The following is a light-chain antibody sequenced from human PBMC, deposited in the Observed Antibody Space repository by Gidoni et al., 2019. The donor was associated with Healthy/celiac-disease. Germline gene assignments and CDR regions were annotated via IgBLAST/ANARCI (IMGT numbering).Light chain of an antibody. Sequence: DIQMTQSPSSLSASVGDRVTITCQASQDISNYLHWYQQKPGKAPKLLIYDASNLETGVPSRFSGSGSGTDFTFTISSLQPEDIATYYCQQYDNLLIFTFGPGTKVDIK. CDR3: QQYDNLLIFT. V-gene: IGKV1-33*01. J-gene: IGKJ3*01. CDR2: DAS. CDR1: QDISNY.